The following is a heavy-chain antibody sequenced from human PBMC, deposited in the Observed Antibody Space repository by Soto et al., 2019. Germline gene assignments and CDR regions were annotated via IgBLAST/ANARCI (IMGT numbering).Heavy chain of an antibody. CDR3: ARAGLSELLWFGKTEKGGYYYYYMDV. D-gene: IGHD3-10*01. Sequence: SETLSLTCTVSGGSISSYYWSWIRQPPGKGLEWIGYIYYSGSTNYNPSLKSRVTISVDTSKNQFSLKLSSVTAADTAVYYCARAGLSELLWFGKTEKGGYYYYYMDVWGKGTTVTVSS. V-gene: IGHV4-59*01. J-gene: IGHJ6*03. CDR2: IYYSGST. CDR1: GGSISSYY.